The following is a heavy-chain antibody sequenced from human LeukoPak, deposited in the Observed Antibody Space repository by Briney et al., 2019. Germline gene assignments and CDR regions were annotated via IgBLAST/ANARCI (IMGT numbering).Heavy chain of an antibody. CDR3: ARAIPGPLFGN. Sequence: ASVKVSCKSSGYIFNTYYMHWVRQAPGQGLEWVGIINPSDGSTSYGQKFQGRVTMTRDTSASTVYMELNSLRSEDTAVYFCARAIPGPLFGNWGQGTLVTVSS. CDR1: GYIFNTYY. V-gene: IGHV1-46*02. J-gene: IGHJ4*02. CDR2: INPSDGST. D-gene: IGHD2-2*02.